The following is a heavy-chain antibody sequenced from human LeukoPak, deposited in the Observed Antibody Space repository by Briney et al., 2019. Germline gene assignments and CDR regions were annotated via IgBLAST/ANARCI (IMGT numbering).Heavy chain of an antibody. CDR3: AKVRLGGDTFDI. D-gene: IGHD1-26*01. CDR1: GFTFSSYA. CDR2: LNGGGGDT. J-gene: IGHJ3*02. V-gene: IGHV3-23*01. Sequence: GGSLRLSCAASGFTFSSYAMCWVRQAPGKGLEWGSGLNGGGGDTYYANSVKGRFTISRDNSKSTLYLQINSLRAEDTAVYYCAKVRLGGDTFDIWGQGTMVSVSS.